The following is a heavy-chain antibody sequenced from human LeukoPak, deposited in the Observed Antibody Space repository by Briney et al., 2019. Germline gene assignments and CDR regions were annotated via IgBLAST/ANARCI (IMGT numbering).Heavy chain of an antibody. V-gene: IGHV3-48*03. CDR2: IDTSSGTI. D-gene: IGHD6-19*01. Sequence: PGGSLRLSCAASGFTFSSYERNWVRQAPGKGLEWVSYIDTSSGTIHYADSVKGRFTISKDNAKSSLYLQMNSLRAEDTAVYFCARDATVGVPGTLYFDHWGQGTLVTVSS. J-gene: IGHJ4*02. CDR1: GFTFSSYE. CDR3: ARDATVGVPGTLYFDH.